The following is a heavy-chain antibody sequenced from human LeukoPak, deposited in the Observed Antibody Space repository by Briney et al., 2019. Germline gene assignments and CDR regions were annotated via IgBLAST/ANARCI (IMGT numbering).Heavy chain of an antibody. CDR2: ISGSGGST. J-gene: IGHJ5*02. Sequence: GGSLRLSCAASGFTVSSNYMSWVRQAPGKGLEWVSAISGSGGSTYYADSVKGRFTISRDNSKNTLYLQMNSLRAEDTAVYYCAKVNLYDFWSGYYTGYWFDPWGQGTLVTVSS. CDR1: GFTVSSNY. V-gene: IGHV3-23*01. CDR3: AKVNLYDFWSGYYTGYWFDP. D-gene: IGHD3-3*01.